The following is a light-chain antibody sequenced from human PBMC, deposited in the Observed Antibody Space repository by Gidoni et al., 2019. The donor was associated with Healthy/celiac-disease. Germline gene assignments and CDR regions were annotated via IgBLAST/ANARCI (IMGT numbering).Light chain of an antibody. V-gene: IGLV8-61*01. CDR1: SASVSPSYY. CDR2: STH. J-gene: IGLJ3*02. CDR3: VLYMGSGISV. Sequence: QTVVTPEPSFSVSPGGTVTLTCGLSSASVSPSYYPRWYQQTPGQAPRTLISSTHTRSSGVPDRFSGSILGNKAALTITGAQADDESDYYCVLYMGSGISVFGGGTKLTVL.